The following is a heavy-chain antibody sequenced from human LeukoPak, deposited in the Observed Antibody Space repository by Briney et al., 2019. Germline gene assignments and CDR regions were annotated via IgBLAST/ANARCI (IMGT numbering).Heavy chain of an antibody. Sequence: TGGSLRLSCAASGFTFSSYAMSWVRQAPGKGLEWVSAISGSGGSTYYADSVKGRFTISRDNAKNSLYLQMNSLRAEDTAVYYCATYDSSGYYYLSDWGQGTLVTVSS. CDR3: ATYDSSGYYYLSD. V-gene: IGHV3-23*01. D-gene: IGHD3-22*01. CDR2: ISGSGGST. J-gene: IGHJ4*02. CDR1: GFTFSSYA.